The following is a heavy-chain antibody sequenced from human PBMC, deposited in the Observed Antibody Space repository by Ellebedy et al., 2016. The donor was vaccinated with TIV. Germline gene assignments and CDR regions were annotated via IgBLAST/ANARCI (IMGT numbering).Heavy chain of an antibody. J-gene: IGHJ3*02. V-gene: IGHV4-34*01. D-gene: IGHD4-23*01. CDR2: IYYSGST. CDR1: GGSFSGYY. Sequence: SETLSLTXAVYGGSFSGYYWSWIRQPPGKGLEWIGSIYYSGSTYYNPSLKSRVTISVDTSKNQFSLKLSSVTAADTAVYYCARGYYVGAFDIWGQGTMVTVSS. CDR3: ARGYYVGAFDI.